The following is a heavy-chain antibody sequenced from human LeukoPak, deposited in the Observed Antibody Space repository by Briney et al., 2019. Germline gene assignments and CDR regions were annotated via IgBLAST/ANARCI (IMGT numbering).Heavy chain of an antibody. CDR3: ASPSLQNGDYYYYMDV. CDR2: IYYSGST. D-gene: IGHD4-11*01. V-gene: IGHV4-59*01. CDR1: GGSISSYY. Sequence: SETLSLTCTVSGGSISSYYWSWIRQPPGKGLEWIGYIYYSGSTNYNPSLKSRVTISVDTSKNQFSLKLSSVTAADTAVYYCASPSLQNGDYYYYMDVWAKGQWSPSL. J-gene: IGHJ6*03.